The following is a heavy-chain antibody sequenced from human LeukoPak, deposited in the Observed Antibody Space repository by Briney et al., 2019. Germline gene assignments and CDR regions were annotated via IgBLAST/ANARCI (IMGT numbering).Heavy chain of an antibody. D-gene: IGHD3-22*01. CDR2: ISAYNGDT. CDR3: ASEPNHEDYYDSSGYLPLDY. V-gene: IGHV1-18*01. Sequence: ASVTVSFTASGYTFTIYGISWVRQAPGQGLEWMGWISAYNGDTNYAQKLQGRVTMTTDTSTSTAYMELRSLRSDDTAVYYCASEPNHEDYYDSSGYLPLDYWGQGTLVTVSS. J-gene: IGHJ4*02. CDR1: GYTFTIYG.